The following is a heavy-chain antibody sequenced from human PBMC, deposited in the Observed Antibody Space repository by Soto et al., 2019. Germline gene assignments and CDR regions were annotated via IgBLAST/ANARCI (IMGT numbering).Heavy chain of an antibody. V-gene: IGHV3-48*03. CDR1: GFTFSSYE. CDR2: ISSSGSTI. CDR3: ARDRVAGYSSSWYSDY. Sequence: VQLVESGGGLVQPGGSLRLSCAASGFTFSSYEMNWVRQAPGKGLEWVSYISSSGSTIYYADSVKGRFTISRDNAKNSLYLQMNSLRAEDTAVYYCARDRVAGYSSSWYSDYWGQGTLVTVSS. D-gene: IGHD6-13*01. J-gene: IGHJ4*02.